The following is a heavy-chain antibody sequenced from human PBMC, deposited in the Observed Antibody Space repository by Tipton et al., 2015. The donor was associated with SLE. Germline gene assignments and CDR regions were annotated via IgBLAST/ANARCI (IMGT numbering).Heavy chain of an antibody. D-gene: IGHD2-15*01. CDR3: ARGGSRHYSD. CDR1: GFTFSDYW. V-gene: IGHV3-7*01. J-gene: IGHJ4*02. Sequence: SLRLSCVASGFTFSDYWMSWVRQALGKGLEWVANIKQDGSEKYYVDSVKGRFTISRDNAKNSLYLQMNSLRVEDTAVYYCARGGSRHYSDWGQGTLVTVSS. CDR2: IKQDGSEK.